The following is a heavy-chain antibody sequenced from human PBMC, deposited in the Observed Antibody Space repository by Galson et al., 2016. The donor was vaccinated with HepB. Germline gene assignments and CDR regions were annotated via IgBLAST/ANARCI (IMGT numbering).Heavy chain of an antibody. Sequence: SLRLSCAASGLTFSSYGMYWVRQAPGKGLEWVAVISYDGSKKYYADSVKGRFTISRDNSKNTLYLQMSSLRAEDTAVYYCAKDEFLEGDYYYYGMDVWGQGTTVTVSS. J-gene: IGHJ6*02. CDR1: GLTFSSYG. D-gene: IGHD3-3*01. V-gene: IGHV3-30*18. CDR2: ISYDGSKK. CDR3: AKDEFLEGDYYYYGMDV.